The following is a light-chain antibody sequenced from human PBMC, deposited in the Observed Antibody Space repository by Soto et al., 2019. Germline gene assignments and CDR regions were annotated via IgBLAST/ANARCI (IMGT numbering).Light chain of an antibody. CDR1: QYINTR. Sequence: TQSPATLSSFPGDRVTLSCRASQYINTRLAWYQHRPGQAPRLLIYQTSIRAAGIPARFGASGSGTDFTLTISDVQPEDFALYYCHQRQSWPRTFGQGTKVDIK. CDR2: QTS. CDR3: HQRQSWPRT. J-gene: IGKJ1*01. V-gene: IGKV3-11*01.